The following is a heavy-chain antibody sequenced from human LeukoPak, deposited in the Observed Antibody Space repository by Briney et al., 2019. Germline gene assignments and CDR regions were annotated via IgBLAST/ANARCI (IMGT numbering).Heavy chain of an antibody. D-gene: IGHD1-26*01. CDR1: GGSFSGYY. V-gene: IGHV4-34*01. CDR2: INHSGST. Sequence: SSETLSLTCAVYGGSFSGYYWSWIRQPPGKGLEWIGEINHSGSTNYNPSLKSRVTISVDTSKNQFSLKPSSVTAADTAVYYRAAEVGATTPRNYWGQGTLVTVSS. J-gene: IGHJ4*02. CDR3: AAEVGATTPRNY.